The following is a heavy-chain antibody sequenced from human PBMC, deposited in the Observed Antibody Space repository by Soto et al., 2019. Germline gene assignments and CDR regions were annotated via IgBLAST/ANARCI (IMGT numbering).Heavy chain of an antibody. CDR2: ISVSDGST. D-gene: IGHD6-19*01. CDR3: AKVERAVAGIID. CDR1: GFTFSSYA. J-gene: IGHJ4*02. V-gene: IGHV3-23*01. Sequence: EVQLLESGGGLVQPGGSLRLSCAASGFTFSSYAMSWVRQAPGKGLDWVSAISVSDGSTYYADSVKGRFTISRDNSKNTLYLQMISLRAEDTAVYYCAKVERAVAGIIDWGQGTLVTVSS.